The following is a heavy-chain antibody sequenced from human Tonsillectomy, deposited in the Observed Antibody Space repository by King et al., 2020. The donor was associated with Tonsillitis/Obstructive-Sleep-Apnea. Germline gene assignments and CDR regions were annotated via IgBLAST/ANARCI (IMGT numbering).Heavy chain of an antibody. V-gene: IGHV1-69*12. CDR3: AGALDPKELSPFHM. D-gene: IGHD1-1*01. J-gene: IGHJ4*03. CDR1: GGNFNNYA. Sequence: VQLVQSGAEVKKPGSSVKVSCMASGGNFNNYAFNWVRQSPVQRVEGIGGIISPFRVAIYAQKFEGRVTVTADESTSTAYMKLGSLISDDTAVYYCAGALDPKELSPFHMWGQGTLVTVSS. CDR2: IISPFRVA.